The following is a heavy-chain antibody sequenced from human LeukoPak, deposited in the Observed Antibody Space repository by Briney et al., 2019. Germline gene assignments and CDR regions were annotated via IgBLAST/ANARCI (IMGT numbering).Heavy chain of an antibody. Sequence: PSETLSLTCTVSGGSISSYYWSWIRQPARKGLEWIGRIYTSGSTNYNPSLKSRVTMSVDTSKNQFSLKLRSVTAADTAVYYCAMRGGYSGYDEGWFDPWGQGTLVTVSS. CDR3: AMRGGYSGYDEGWFDP. CDR2: IYTSGST. CDR1: GGSISSYY. V-gene: IGHV4-4*07. J-gene: IGHJ5*02. D-gene: IGHD5-12*01.